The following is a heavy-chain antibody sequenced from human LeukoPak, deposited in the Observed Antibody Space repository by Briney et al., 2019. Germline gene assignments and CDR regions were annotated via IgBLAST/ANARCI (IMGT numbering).Heavy chain of an antibody. CDR3: AKGGDYSSYFDY. J-gene: IGHJ4*02. Sequence: PGGSLRLSCAASGFTFNSHTMSWVRQAPGKGLEWVSSISGSGGNTYYADSVKGRFTISRDNSKNTLYLQMNSLRAEDTAVYYCAKGGDYSSYFDYWGQGTLVTVSS. D-gene: IGHD2-15*01. V-gene: IGHV3-23*01. CDR1: GFTFNSHT. CDR2: ISGSGGNT.